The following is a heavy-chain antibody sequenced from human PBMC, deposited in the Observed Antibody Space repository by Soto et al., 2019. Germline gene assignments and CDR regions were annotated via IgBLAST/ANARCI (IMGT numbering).Heavy chain of an antibody. CDR3: AKGGRQWLVTSDFNY. CDR2: IKPDGSDK. CDR1: GFTFRNYW. V-gene: IGHV3-7*04. J-gene: IGHJ4*02. D-gene: IGHD6-19*01. Sequence: GGSLRLSCAASGFTFRNYWMGWVRQTPDKGLEWVANIKPDGSDKYYVDSVKGRFTISRDSSKNTVSLEMTSLRAEDTAVYYCAKGGRQWLVTSDFNYWGQGALVTVSS.